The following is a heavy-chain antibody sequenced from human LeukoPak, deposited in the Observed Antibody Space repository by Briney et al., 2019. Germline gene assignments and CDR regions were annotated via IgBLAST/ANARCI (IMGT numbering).Heavy chain of an antibody. CDR3: ARDPGYFVDSTVITPYYYMDV. CDR1: GYTFTRYY. V-gene: IGHV1-2*02. J-gene: IGHJ6*03. Sequence: ASVRVSCKASGYTFTRYYIHWVRQAPGQGLEWMGWINPPSGVTGFAQKYQARVTMTRDTSIKTAYMELSSLRSGDTAVYFCARDPGYFVDSTVITPYYYMDVWGKGTAATVSS. CDR2: INPPSGVT. D-gene: IGHD2-15*01.